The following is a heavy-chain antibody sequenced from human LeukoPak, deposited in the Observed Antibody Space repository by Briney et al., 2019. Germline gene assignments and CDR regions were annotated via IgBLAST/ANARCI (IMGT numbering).Heavy chain of an antibody. V-gene: IGHV5-51*01. CDR3: ARREASRYSSAWSLDY. Sequence: GESLKISCWGSGYSFTSYWIGCVRQMPGKGLEWMGIIYPGDSDTRYSPSFQGQVTISADKSISTAYLQWSSLKASDTAMYYCARREASRYSSAWSLDYWGQGTLVTVSS. D-gene: IGHD6-19*01. CDR2: IYPGDSDT. CDR1: GYSFTSYW. J-gene: IGHJ4*02.